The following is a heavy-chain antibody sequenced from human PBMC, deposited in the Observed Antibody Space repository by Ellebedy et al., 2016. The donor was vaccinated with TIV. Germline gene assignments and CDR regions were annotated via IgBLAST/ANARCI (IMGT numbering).Heavy chain of an antibody. CDR3: AKADAKNGDSIDYYYYYMDV. CDR1: GFTFSSYS. J-gene: IGHJ6*03. V-gene: IGHV3-21*01. Sequence: GESLKISXAASGFTFSSYSMNWVRQAPGKGLEWVSSISSSSSYIYYADSVKGRFTISRDNAKNSLYLQMNSLRAEDTAVYYCAKADAKNGDSIDYYYYYMDVWGKGTTVTVSS. CDR2: ISSSSSYI. D-gene: IGHD4-17*01.